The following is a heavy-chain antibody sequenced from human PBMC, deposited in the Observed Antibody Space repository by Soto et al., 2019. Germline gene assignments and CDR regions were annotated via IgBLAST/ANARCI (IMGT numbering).Heavy chain of an antibody. V-gene: IGHV3-74*03. Sequence: LRLSCAASGFTFSSYWMHWVRQAPGKGLVWVSRINNDGSNKKYVDSVKGRFTISRDNSKNTLYLQMNSLRAADSAVYYCARVRESYYDISGYYDFVLVFDSWGQGTLVTVSS. D-gene: IGHD3-22*01. CDR1: GFTFSSYW. CDR2: INNDGSNK. CDR3: ARVRESYYDISGYYDFVLVFDS. J-gene: IGHJ4*02.